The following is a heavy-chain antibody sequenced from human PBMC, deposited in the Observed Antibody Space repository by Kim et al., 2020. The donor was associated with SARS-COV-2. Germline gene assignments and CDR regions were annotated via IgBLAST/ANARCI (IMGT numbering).Heavy chain of an antibody. CDR1: GFTFSGYY. CDR2: LSYSCNST. CDR3: ARLGHIEASGTVDF. D-gene: IGHD1-1*01. Sequence: GGSLRLSCAASGFTFSGYYMSWFRQAPGKGLEWVSYLSYSCNSTYYADSVKGRFTISRDNSQNSLFLQMDSLTAEDTAVYYCARLGHIEASGTVDFWGQG. V-gene: IGHV3-11*01. J-gene: IGHJ4*02.